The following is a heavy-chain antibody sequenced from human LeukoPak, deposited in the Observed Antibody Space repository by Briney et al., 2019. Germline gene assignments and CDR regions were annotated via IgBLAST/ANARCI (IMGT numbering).Heavy chain of an antibody. CDR1: GGSISSGDYY. J-gene: IGHJ4*02. D-gene: IGHD7-27*01. CDR3: ARASRANWGWGGLSYYFDY. Sequence: RPSQTLSLTCTVSGGSISSGDYYWSWIRQPPRKGLEWIGYIYYSGSTYYNPSLKSRVTISVDTSKNQFSLKLSSVTAADTAVYYCARASRANWGWGGLSYYFDYWGQGTLVTVSS. CDR2: IYYSGST. V-gene: IGHV4-30-4*01.